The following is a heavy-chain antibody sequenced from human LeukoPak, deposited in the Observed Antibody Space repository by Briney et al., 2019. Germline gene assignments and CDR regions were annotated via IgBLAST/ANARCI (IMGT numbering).Heavy chain of an antibody. D-gene: IGHD6-6*01. J-gene: IGHJ5*02. Sequence: SETLSLTCAVYGGSFSGYYWSWIRQPPGKGLEWIGEINHSGSTNYNPSLKSRVTISVDTSKNQFSLKLSSVTAADTAVYHCARGRIAARRWFDPWGQGTLVTVSS. CDR2: INHSGST. CDR1: GGSFSGYY. V-gene: IGHV4-34*01. CDR3: ARGRIAARRWFDP.